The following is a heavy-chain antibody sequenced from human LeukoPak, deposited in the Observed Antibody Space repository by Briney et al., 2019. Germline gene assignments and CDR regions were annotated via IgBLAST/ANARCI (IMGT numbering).Heavy chain of an antibody. D-gene: IGHD5-24*01. Sequence: SETLSLTCTVAGGSISSYYWSWIRQPPGKRLEWIGYIYYSGSTNYNPSLKSRVTISVDTSKNQFSLKLSSVTTADTAVYYCARGRRDGYSYWFDYRGQGTLVTVSS. CDR2: IYYSGST. V-gene: IGHV4-59*01. J-gene: IGHJ4*02. CDR3: ARGRRDGYSYWFDY. CDR1: GGSISSYY.